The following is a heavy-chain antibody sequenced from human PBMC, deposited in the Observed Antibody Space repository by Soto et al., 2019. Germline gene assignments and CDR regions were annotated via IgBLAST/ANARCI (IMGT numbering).Heavy chain of an antibody. CDR3: AKEGAAAEFYYYGMDV. J-gene: IGHJ6*02. CDR1: GFTFSSVA. V-gene: IGHV3-23*01. D-gene: IGHD6-13*01. Sequence: GGSLRLSCAASGFTFSSVAMSWVRQAPGKGLEWVSGISGSGGSTYYADSVKGRFSISRDNSKNTLYLQMNSLRAEDTAVYYCAKEGAAAEFYYYGMDVWGQGTTVTVSS. CDR2: ISGSGGST.